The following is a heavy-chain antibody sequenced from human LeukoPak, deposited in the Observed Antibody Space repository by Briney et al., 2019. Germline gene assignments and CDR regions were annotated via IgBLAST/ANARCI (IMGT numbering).Heavy chain of an antibody. CDR2: ISDSGDRT. CDR1: GFSFSNYG. J-gene: IGHJ4*02. Sequence: PGGSLRLSCAASGFSFSNYGMSWVRQAPGKGLEWVSAISDSGDRTYYADSVKGRFTLSRDNSKNTLYLQMNSLRAEDTAVYYCAKDARRSSGWWFFDHWGQGILVTVSS. D-gene: IGHD6-19*01. V-gene: IGHV3-23*01. CDR3: AKDARRSSGWWFFDH.